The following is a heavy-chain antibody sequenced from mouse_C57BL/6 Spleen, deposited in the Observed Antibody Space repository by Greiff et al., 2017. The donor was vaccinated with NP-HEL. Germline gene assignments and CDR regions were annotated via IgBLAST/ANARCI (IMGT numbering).Heavy chain of an antibody. CDR3: ARWGYGSSGYFDV. CDR2: INPNNGGT. D-gene: IGHD1-1*01. V-gene: IGHV1-22*01. Sequence: VQLQQSGPELVKPGASVKMSCKASGYTFTDYNMHWVKQSHGKSLEWIGYINPNNGGTSYNQKFKGKATLTVNKSSSTAYMELRSLTSEDSAVYYCARWGYGSSGYFDVWGTGTTVTVSS. J-gene: IGHJ1*03. CDR1: GYTFTDYN.